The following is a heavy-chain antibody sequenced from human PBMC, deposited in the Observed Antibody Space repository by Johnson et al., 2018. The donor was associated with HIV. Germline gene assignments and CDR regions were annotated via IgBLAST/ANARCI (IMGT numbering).Heavy chain of an antibody. J-gene: IGHJ3*02. Sequence: VLLVESGGGLVQPGGSLRLSCAASGFTVSSNYMSWVRQAPGKGLEWVSVIYSGGSTYYADSVKGRFTISRDNSKNTLYLQMNSLRAEDTALYYCARDGRYCSGGSCYSGAFDIWGQGTMVTVSS. CDR2: IYSGGST. CDR1: GFTVSSNY. CDR3: ARDGRYCSGGSCYSGAFDI. V-gene: IGHV3-66*01. D-gene: IGHD2-15*01.